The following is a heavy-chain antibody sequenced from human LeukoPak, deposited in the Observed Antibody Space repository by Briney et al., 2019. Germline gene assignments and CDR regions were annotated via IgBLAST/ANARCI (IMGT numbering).Heavy chain of an antibody. CDR2: ISAYNGNT. D-gene: IGHD3-22*01. V-gene: IGHV1-18*01. CDR1: GYTFTSYG. J-gene: IGHJ4*02. Sequence: ASVKVSCKASGYTFTSYGISWVRQAPGQELEWMGWISAYNGNTNYAQKLQGRVTMTTDTSTSTAYMELRSLRSDDTAVYYCARGPHYYDSSGLDYWGQGTLVTVSS. CDR3: ARGPHYYDSSGLDY.